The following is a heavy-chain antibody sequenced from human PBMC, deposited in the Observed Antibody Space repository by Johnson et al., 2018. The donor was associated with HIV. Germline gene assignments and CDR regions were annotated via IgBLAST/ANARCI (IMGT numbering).Heavy chain of an antibody. Sequence: VQLVESGGGVARPGESLRLSCAASGFTFSSYWMSWVRQAPGKGLEWVANIKQDGSEKYSVDSVKGRVTISRDNAKNSLYLQMNSLRAEDTAVYYCARDFSYGSNDAFDIWGQGTMVTVSS. CDR3: ARDFSYGSNDAFDI. CDR1: GFTFSSYW. V-gene: IGHV3-7*01. CDR2: IKQDGSEK. J-gene: IGHJ3*02. D-gene: IGHD5-18*01.